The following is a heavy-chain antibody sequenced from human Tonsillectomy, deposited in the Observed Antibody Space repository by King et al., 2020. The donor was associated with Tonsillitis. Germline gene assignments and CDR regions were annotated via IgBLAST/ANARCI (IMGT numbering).Heavy chain of an antibody. Sequence: QLQESGPGLVKPSETLSLTCTVSGGSISTYYWSWIRQPPGKGLEWIGYIYYSGSTNYNSSLKSRVTISVDRSKNQVSLRLSSVTAADTAVYYCARGGAFDLWGQGTMVTVSS. V-gene: IGHV4-59*12. CDR2: IYYSGST. CDR3: ARGGAFDL. J-gene: IGHJ3*01. CDR1: GGSISTYY.